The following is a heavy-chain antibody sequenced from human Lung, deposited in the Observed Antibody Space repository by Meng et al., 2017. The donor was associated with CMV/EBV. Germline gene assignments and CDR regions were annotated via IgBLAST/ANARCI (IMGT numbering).Heavy chain of an antibody. CDR1: GGSISSYY. D-gene: IGHD3-3*01. Sequence: SETLSLXCTVSGGSISSYYCSWIRQPPGKGLELIGYIYYSGSTNYNPSLKSRVTISVDTSKHLFSLKLSSVTAADTAVYYCARGGYDDFWSGYSYYYYGTDVWGQGXTVTVSS. J-gene: IGHJ6*02. V-gene: IGHV4-59*01. CDR2: IYYSGST. CDR3: ARGGYDDFWSGYSYYYYGTDV.